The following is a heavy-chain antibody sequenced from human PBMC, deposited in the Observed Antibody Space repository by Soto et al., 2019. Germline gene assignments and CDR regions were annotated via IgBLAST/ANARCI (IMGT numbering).Heavy chain of an antibody. Sequence: ASVKVSCKASGYTFTGYYMHWVRQAPGQGLEWMGWINPNSGGTNYAQKFQGWVTMTRDTSISTAYMELSRLRSDDTAVYYCARGIVVVPAATVSCGMDVWGQGTTVTVSS. CDR2: INPNSGGT. D-gene: IGHD2-2*01. CDR1: GYTFTGYY. J-gene: IGHJ6*02. V-gene: IGHV1-2*04. CDR3: ARGIVVVPAATVSCGMDV.